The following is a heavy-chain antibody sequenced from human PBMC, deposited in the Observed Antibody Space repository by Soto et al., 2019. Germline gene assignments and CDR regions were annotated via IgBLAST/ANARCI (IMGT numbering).Heavy chain of an antibody. CDR3: GRGRSGEIVIFY. V-gene: IGHV1-2*02. J-gene: IGHJ4*02. CDR1: GYTFTGHY. Sequence: QVQLVQSGAEVKKSGASVKVSCKASGYTFTGHYIHWVRQAPGQGPEWVGEIGPKRGDTRYAQKFQGRVIMTMDTSITTVYMELSNLSPDDTAVYYCGRGRSGEIVIFYWGQGTLVTAYS. D-gene: IGHD5-12*01. CDR2: IGPKRGDT.